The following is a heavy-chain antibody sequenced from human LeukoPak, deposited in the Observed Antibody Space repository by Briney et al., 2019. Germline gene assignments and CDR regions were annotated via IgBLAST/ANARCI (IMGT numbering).Heavy chain of an antibody. CDR2: ISYDGSNK. V-gene: IGHV3-30*18. CDR1: GFTFSSDG. Sequence: GGSLRLSCAASGFTFSSDGMHWVRQAPGKGLEWVAVISYDGSNKNYADSVKGRFTISRDNSKNTLYLQMNSLRPEDTAVYYCAKEDLPDRSGYYYIGWFASWSQGTLVIVSS. D-gene: IGHD3-22*01. CDR3: AKEDLPDRSGYYYIGWFAS. J-gene: IGHJ5*01.